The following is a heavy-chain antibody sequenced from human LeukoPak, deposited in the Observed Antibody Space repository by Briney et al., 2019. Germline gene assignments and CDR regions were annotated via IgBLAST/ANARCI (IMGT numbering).Heavy chain of an antibody. CDR1: GFTFNTYA. V-gene: IGHV3-23*01. CDR2: IGGGPV. CDR3: AAKGNGYTGIYVFAQ. Sequence: PGGSLRLSCTASGFTFNTYAMTWVRQAPGKGLEWVSTIGGGPVFYADSVKGRFTISRDDSKNTLDLQMNSLRAEDTAVYYCAAKGNGYTGIYVFAQWGQGTLVTVSS. D-gene: IGHD1-26*01. J-gene: IGHJ4*02.